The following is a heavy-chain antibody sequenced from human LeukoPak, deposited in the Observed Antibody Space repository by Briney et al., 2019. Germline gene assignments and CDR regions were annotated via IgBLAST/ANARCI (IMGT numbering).Heavy chain of an antibody. V-gene: IGHV1-46*01. J-gene: IGHJ5*02. CDR2: INPSGGST. D-gene: IGHD3-10*01. CDR3: ARADYYRSGSYYSSWFDP. Sequence: GASVKVSCKASGYTFTGYYMHWVRQAPGQGLEWMGIINPSGGSTSYAQKFQGRVTMTRDTSISTAYMELSRLRSDDTAVYYCARADYYRSGSYYSSWFDPWGQGTLVTVSS. CDR1: GYTFTGYY.